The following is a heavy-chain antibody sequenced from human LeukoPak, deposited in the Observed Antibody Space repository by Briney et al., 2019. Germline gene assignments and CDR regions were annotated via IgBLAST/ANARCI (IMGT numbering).Heavy chain of an antibody. CDR2: IYYSGST. D-gene: IGHD3-22*01. CDR3: ARTAYDSNGNFFDY. CDR1: GGSISSYY. V-gene: IGHV4-59*01. J-gene: IGHJ4*02. Sequence: SETLSLTCTVSGGSISSYYWSWIRQPPGKGLEWIGYIYYSGSTNYNPSLKSRVTISIDTSKNQFSLKLSSVTAADTAVYFCARTAYDSNGNFFDYWGQGTLVTVSS.